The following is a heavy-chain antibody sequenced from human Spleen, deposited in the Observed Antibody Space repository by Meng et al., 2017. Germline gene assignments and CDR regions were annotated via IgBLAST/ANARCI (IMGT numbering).Heavy chain of an antibody. CDR1: GFTVSSNY. CDR3: ARFVRGGDYFDT. V-gene: IGHV3-53*01. J-gene: IGHJ3*02. Sequence: GESLKISCAASGFTVSSNYMSWVRQAPGKGLEWVSVIYSGGSTYYADSVKGRFTISRDNSKNTLYLQMNSLRAEDTAMYYCARFVRGGDYFDTWGQGTMVTVSS. CDR2: IYSGGST. D-gene: IGHD3-10*01.